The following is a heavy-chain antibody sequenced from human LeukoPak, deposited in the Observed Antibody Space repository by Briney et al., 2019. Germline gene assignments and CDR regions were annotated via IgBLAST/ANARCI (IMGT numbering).Heavy chain of an antibody. CDR2: ISGSGGST. D-gene: IGHD2-15*01. J-gene: IGHJ4*02. CDR1: GFTFSSYA. V-gene: IGHV3-23*01. Sequence: GGSLRLSCAASGFTFSSYAMSWVRQAPGKGLEWVSAISGSGGSTYYADSVKGRFTISRDNSKNTLYLQMNSLRAEDTAVYYCAKDYCSGGSRAYFDYWGQGTLVTVSS. CDR3: AKDYCSGGSRAYFDY.